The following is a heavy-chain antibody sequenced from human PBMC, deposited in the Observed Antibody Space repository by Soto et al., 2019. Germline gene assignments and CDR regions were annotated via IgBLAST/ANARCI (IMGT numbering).Heavy chain of an antibody. CDR1: GFTFSSYE. D-gene: IGHD2-15*01. CDR3: AREGDGGPLYGMDV. Sequence: EVQLVESGGGLVQPGGSLRLSCAASGFTFSSYEMNWVRQAPGKGLGWVSYISSSGSTIYYADSVKGRFTISRDNAKNSLFLQMNSLRAEDTAVYYCAREGDGGPLYGMDVWGQGTTVTVSS. V-gene: IGHV3-48*03. J-gene: IGHJ6*02. CDR2: ISSSGSTI.